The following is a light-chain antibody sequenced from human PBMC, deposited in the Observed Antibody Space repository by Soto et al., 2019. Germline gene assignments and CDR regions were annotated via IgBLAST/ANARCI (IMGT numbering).Light chain of an antibody. CDR3: QESYRPPLT. CDR2: KAS. Sequence: DIQLTHSPSTLSASVVARVTIXCRASQTISSWLAWYQQKPGKAPKLLIYKASTLKSGVPSRFSGSGSGTDFTLAISSLQPDDFATYYCQESYRPPLTFGQGTRLEIK. J-gene: IGKJ5*01. CDR1: QTISSW. V-gene: IGKV1-5*03.